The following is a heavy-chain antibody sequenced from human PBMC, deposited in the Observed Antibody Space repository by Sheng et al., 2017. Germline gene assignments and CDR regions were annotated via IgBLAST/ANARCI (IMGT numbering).Heavy chain of an antibody. CDR3: ARDRWFGELHYYYYYMDV. Sequence: QVQLVQSGAEVKKPGSSVKVSCKASGGTFSSYAISWVRQAPGQGLEWMGGIIPILGIANYAQKFQGRVTITADKSTSTAYMELSSLRSEDTAVYYCARDRWFGELHYYYYYMDVWGKGTTVTVSS. J-gene: IGHJ6*03. CDR1: GGTFSSYA. D-gene: IGHD3-10*01. CDR2: IIPILGIA. V-gene: IGHV1-69*04.